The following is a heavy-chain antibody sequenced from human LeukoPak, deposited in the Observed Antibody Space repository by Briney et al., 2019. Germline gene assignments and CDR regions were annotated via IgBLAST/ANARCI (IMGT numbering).Heavy chain of an antibody. CDR1: GGSISSDGYS. CDR3: TRSDGYGLVGI. Sequence: PSETLSLTCAVSGGSISSDGYSWSWIRQPPGEGLEWIAYISYSGSTYYNPSLKSRVTISVDTSKNQFSLNLSSVTAADTTVYYCTRSDGYGLVGIWGQGTMVTVSS. D-gene: IGHD3-10*01. CDR2: ISYSGST. J-gene: IGHJ3*01. V-gene: IGHV4-30-4*07.